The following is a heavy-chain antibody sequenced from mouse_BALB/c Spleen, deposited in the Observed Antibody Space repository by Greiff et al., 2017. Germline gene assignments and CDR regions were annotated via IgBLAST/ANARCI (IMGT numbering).Heavy chain of an antibody. CDR2: IWGDGST. D-gene: IGHD2-1*01. CDR3: AKQGVRVDLDD. CDR1: GFSLTSYG. J-gene: IGHJ2*01. V-gene: IGHV2-3*01. Sequence: VKLVESGPGLVAPSQSLSITCTVSGFSLTSYGVSWVRQPPGKGLEWLGVIWGDGSTNYHSALISRLSISKDNSKSQVFFKLNSLHTDDTATYDGAKQGVRVDLDDGGQGTTRKVSA.